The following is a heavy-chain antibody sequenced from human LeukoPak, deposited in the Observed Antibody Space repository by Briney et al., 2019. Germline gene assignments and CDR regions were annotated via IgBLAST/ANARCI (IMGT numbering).Heavy chain of an antibody. Sequence: GGSLRLSCAASGFTFSTYWMAWVRQAPGKGPEWVANIKGDESAKHQADSVKGRFTISRDNAQNSVYLQMSSLRGEDTAVYYCARDAGGSLDYWGQGTLVTVSS. J-gene: IGHJ4*02. CDR1: GFTFSTYW. CDR2: IKGDESAK. D-gene: IGHD1-26*01. V-gene: IGHV3-7*01. CDR3: ARDAGGSLDY.